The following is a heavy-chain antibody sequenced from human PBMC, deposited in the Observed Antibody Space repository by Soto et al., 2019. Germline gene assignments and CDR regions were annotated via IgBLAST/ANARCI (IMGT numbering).Heavy chain of an antibody. D-gene: IGHD3-22*01. CDR2: ISSERSNI. V-gene: IGHV3-30*18. Sequence: GGSLRLSCAASGFIFSDYGMHWVRQAPGKGLEWVAVISSERSNINYADSVRGRFTVSRDNSKNTLYLQMNSLRAEDTAVYYCTKGSSGYYYPHLDYWGQGTLVTVSS. J-gene: IGHJ4*02. CDR1: GFIFSDYG. CDR3: TKGSSGYYYPHLDY.